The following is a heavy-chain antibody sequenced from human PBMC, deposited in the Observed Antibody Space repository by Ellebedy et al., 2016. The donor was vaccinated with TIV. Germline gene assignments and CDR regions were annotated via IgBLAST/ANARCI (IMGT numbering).Heavy chain of an antibody. CDR1: GFTFSTYA. Sequence: GESLKISCAASGFTFSTYAMKWVRQAPGKGLEWVSALSGNGATIDYAESAKGRFTISRDNSKNTLYLEMNSLRAEDTAIYYCAKDRDFWSGPGFDYWGQGALVTVSS. CDR2: LSGNGATI. V-gene: IGHV3-23*01. D-gene: IGHD3-3*01. J-gene: IGHJ4*02. CDR3: AKDRDFWSGPGFDY.